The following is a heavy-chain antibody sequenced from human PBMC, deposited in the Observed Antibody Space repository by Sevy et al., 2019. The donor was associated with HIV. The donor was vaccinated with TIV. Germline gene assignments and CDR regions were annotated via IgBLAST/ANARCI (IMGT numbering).Heavy chain of an antibody. CDR1: GFTFSSYA. V-gene: IGHV3-30*04. CDR3: ASHYYDSTGYYYPLDY. CDR2: ISIDGNNK. D-gene: IGHD3-22*01. Sequence: GGSLRLSYTASGFTFSSYAMYWVRQAPGKGLEWVAVISIDGNNKDYANSVKGRFTISRDNSKNTLYLQMNSLRAEDTAVYYCASHYYDSTGYYYPLDYWGQGTLVTVSS. J-gene: IGHJ4*02.